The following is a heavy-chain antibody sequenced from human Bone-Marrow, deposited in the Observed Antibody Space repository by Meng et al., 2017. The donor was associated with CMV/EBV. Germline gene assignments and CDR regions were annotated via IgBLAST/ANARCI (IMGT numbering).Heavy chain of an antibody. J-gene: IGHJ6*02. CDR2: TYYRSKWYN. V-gene: IGHV6-1*01. CDR1: GDSVSSNSAA. Sequence: SETLSLTCATSGDSVSSNSAAWNWIRQSPSRGLEWLGRTYYRSKWYNDYAVSVKSRITINPDTSKNQFSLQLNSVTPEDTAVYYCARVSLAGTSYYYGMDVWGQGTTVTVSS. CDR3: ARVSLAGTSYYYGMDV. D-gene: IGHD1-14*01.